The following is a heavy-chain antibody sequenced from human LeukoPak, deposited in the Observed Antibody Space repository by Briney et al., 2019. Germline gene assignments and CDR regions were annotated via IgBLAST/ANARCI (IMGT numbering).Heavy chain of an antibody. CDR3: ASIPKSYSSGWLSY. D-gene: IGHD6-19*01. Sequence: ASVKVSCKASGYTFTDYYMHWVRQAPGQGLEWMGWINPNSGGTNYAQKFQGRVTMTRDTSISTAYMELSRLRSDDTAVYYCASIPKSYSSGWLSYWGQGTLVTVSS. V-gene: IGHV1-2*02. J-gene: IGHJ4*02. CDR2: INPNSGGT. CDR1: GYTFTDYY.